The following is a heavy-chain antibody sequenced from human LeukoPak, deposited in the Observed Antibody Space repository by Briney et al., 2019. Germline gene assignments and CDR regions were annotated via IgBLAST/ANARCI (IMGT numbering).Heavy chain of an antibody. V-gene: IGHV4-30-2*01. Sequence: SQTLSLTCTVSGGSISSGGYYWSWIRQPPGKGLEWIGYIYHSGSTYYNPSLKSRVTISVDTSKNQFSLKLSSVTAADTAVYYCARGVEMATISDYWGQGTLVTVSS. D-gene: IGHD5-24*01. J-gene: IGHJ4*02. CDR3: ARGVEMATISDY. CDR2: IYHSGST. CDR1: GGSISSGGYY.